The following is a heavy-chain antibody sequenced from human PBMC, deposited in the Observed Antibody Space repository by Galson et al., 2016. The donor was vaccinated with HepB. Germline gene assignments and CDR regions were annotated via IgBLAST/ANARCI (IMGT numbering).Heavy chain of an antibody. CDR3: ARGAPLGDYYHYMDV. V-gene: IGHV4-4*07. CDR2: IYGTENI. CDR1: GGSISGYY. J-gene: IGHJ6*03. Sequence: EPLSLTCTVSGGSISGYYWTWIRQSAGGGLEWLGRIYGTENIRYNPSLESRASMSLDVSKSQISLEVRSVTAADTAVYYCARGAPLGDYYHYMDVWGKGTSVTVSS. D-gene: IGHD1-26*01.